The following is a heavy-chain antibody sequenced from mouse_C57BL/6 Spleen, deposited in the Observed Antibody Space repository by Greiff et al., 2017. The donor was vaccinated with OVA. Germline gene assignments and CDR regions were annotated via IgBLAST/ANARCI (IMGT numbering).Heavy chain of an antibody. CDR2: ISSGSSTI. D-gene: IGHD2-14*01. Sequence: EVMLVESGGGLVKPGGSLKLSCAASGFTFSDYGMHWVRQAPEKGLEWVAYISSGSSTIYYADTVKGRFTISRDNAKNTLFLQMTSLRAEDTAMYYCARLDYRGAMDYWGQGTSVTVSS. CDR1: GFTFSDYG. CDR3: ARLDYRGAMDY. V-gene: IGHV5-17*01. J-gene: IGHJ4*01.